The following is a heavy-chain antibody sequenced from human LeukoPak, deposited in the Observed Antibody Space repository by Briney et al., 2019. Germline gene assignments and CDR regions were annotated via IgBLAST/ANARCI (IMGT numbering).Heavy chain of an antibody. V-gene: IGHV4-61*02. Sequence: SQTLSLTCTVSGGSFSSGSYYWSWIPPPAGKGLEWIGRIYTSGSTNYNPSLKSRITISVDTSKNQFSLKLSYVTAADTAVYYCARCPWGGYYYDSSGYYQGAFDIWGQGTMVTVSS. CDR1: GGSFSSGSYY. D-gene: IGHD3-22*01. CDR2: IYTSGST. J-gene: IGHJ3*02. CDR3: ARCPWGGYYYDSSGYYQGAFDI.